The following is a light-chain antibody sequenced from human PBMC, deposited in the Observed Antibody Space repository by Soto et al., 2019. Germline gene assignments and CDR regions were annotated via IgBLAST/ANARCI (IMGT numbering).Light chain of an antibody. CDR2: EAS. CDR1: HGISTY. V-gene: IGKV1-9*01. J-gene: IGKJ3*01. CDR3: QQVNSYPFT. Sequence: DIPLTQSPSFLSASVGDRVTITCRASHGISTYAAWYQQKPGKAPELLIYEASTLQSGVPSRFSGGGSGTEFTLTVSSLQPEDFATYYCQQVNSYPFTFGPGTKVDIK.